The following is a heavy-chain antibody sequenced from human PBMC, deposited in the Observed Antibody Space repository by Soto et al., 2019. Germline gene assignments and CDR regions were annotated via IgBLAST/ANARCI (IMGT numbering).Heavy chain of an antibody. CDR1: GGSISSYY. J-gene: IGHJ6*02. D-gene: IGHD3-3*01. CDR3: ARDDSTYYDFWSGYPYYYGMDV. Sequence: SETLSLTCTVSGGSISSYYWSWIRQPPGKGLEWIGYIYYSGSTNYNPSLKSRVTISVDTSKNQFSLKLSSVTAADTAVYYCARDDSTYYDFWSGYPYYYGMDVWGQGTTVTVSS. CDR2: IYYSGST. V-gene: IGHV4-59*01.